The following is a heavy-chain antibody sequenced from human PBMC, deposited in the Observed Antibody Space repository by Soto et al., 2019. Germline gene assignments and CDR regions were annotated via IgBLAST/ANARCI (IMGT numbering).Heavy chain of an antibody. J-gene: IGHJ4*02. V-gene: IGHV1-18*01. D-gene: IGHD4-17*01. CDR3: AIADYDDAYY. CDR2: IKAYSGNT. Sequence: QLQLVQSGAEAKKPGASVKVSCKASGYTFPTSTISWVRQAPGQGLEWMGWIKAYSGNTNYAQKLQGRVTMTTDTSTNTAYMELRSLTTDDTAIYYCAIADYDDAYYWGQGTLVTVSS. CDR1: GYTFPTST.